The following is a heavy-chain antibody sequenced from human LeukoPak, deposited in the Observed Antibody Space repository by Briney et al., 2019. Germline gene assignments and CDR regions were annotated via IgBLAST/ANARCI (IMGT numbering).Heavy chain of an antibody. CDR1: GFTFGDYA. CDR3: TREAYYYDSSGYFENDY. CDR2: IRSKAYGGTT. J-gene: IGHJ4*02. Sequence: GGSLRLSCTASGFTFGDYAMSWFRQAPGKGLEWVGFIRSKAYGGTTEYAASVKGRFTISGDDSKSIAYLQMNSLKTEDTAVYYCTREAYYYDSSGYFENDYWGQGTLVTVPS. V-gene: IGHV3-49*03. D-gene: IGHD3-22*01.